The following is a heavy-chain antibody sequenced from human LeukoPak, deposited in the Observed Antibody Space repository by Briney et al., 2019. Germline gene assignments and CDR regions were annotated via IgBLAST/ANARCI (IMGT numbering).Heavy chain of an antibody. Sequence: PSQTLSLTCTVSGGSISSVGYYWSWIRQQPGKGLEWIGYIYYSGSTYSNPSLKSRVTISVDTSKNQFSLNLSSVTAADTAVYYCARYCSSTNCYKGGFDPWGQGTLVTVSS. J-gene: IGHJ5*02. D-gene: IGHD2-2*02. CDR2: IYYSGST. CDR1: GGSISSVGYY. CDR3: ARYCSSTNCYKGGFDP. V-gene: IGHV4-31*03.